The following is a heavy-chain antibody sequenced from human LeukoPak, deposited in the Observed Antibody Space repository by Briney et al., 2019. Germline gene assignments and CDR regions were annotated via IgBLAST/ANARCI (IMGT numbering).Heavy chain of an antibody. CDR3: ARGSRFLDF. CDR1: GYTFTSEY. D-gene: IGHD2-2*01. V-gene: IGHV1-46*01. CDR2: INPSDGRT. Sequence: ASVKVSCKASGYTFTSEYIHWVRQAPGQGLEWMGIINPSDGRTTYSPNLQDRVALTRDMSTSTVYMELSSLRSEDTALYYCARGSRFLDFWGQGTLVTVSS. J-gene: IGHJ4*02.